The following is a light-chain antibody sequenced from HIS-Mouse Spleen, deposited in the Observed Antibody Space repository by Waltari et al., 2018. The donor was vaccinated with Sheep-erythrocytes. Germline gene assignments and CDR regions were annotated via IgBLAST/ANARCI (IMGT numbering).Light chain of an antibody. V-gene: IGLV9-49*01. CDR2: VGTGGIGG. Sequence: QPVLTQPPSASASLGASVTLTCTLSSGYRNYKVAGSQQRQGKGPRLVMRVGTGGIGGSKGAGHPDSLSVFGAGLNRYLTIKNIHEEDESNYHCVANHGSGGNFVYVFGTETKVTVL. J-gene: IGLJ1*01. CDR1: SGYRNYK. CDR3: VANHGSGGNFVYV.